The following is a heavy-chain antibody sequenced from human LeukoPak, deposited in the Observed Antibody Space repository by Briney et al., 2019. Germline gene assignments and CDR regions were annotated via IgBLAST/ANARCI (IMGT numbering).Heavy chain of an antibody. CDR2: ISGYNGNT. D-gene: IGHD5-12*01. V-gene: IGHV1-18*04. CDR1: GYTFIKYG. J-gene: IGHJ2*01. Sequence: GASVKVSCKASGYTFIKYGFTCVRQAPGQGLEWMGWISGYNGNTNYLPKLQGTVPMTPDTSTNTVYMELRSLSSDATAVYYCARVSTNSRVGGYDPQWYFDLWGRGTLVTVSS. CDR3: ARVSTNSRVGGYDPQWYFDL.